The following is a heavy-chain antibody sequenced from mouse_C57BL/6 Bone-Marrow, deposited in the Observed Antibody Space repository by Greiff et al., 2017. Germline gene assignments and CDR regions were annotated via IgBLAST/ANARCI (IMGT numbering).Heavy chain of an antibody. Sequence: QVQLQQPGAELVKPGASVKLSCKASGYTFTSYWMQWVKQRPGRGLEWIGEIDPSDGYTNYNQKFKGKATVTVDTSSRTAYMQLSSLTSEDSAVYCYAGYDYDAMDDWGQGTSVTVSS. D-gene: IGHD2-2*01. CDR2: IDPSDGYT. CDR1: GYTFTSYW. J-gene: IGHJ4*01. V-gene: IGHV1-50*01. CDR3: AGYDYDAMDD.